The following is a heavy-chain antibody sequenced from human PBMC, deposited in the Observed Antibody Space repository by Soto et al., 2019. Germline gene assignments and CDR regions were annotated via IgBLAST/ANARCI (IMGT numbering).Heavy chain of an antibody. Sequence: QVHLQQWGAGLLKPSETLSLTCGVYGGSLRGSYWSXXXXXXXXXXEWLGKVTHSGSTTFNPSLKSRVSVSVDTSDNQFSLKLTSVTAADTAVYYCARGHIPVYGPVPDYFDSWGQGTLVTVSS. D-gene: IGHD2-21*01. CDR1: GGSLRGSY. V-gene: IGHV4-34*02. CDR3: ARGHIPVYGPVPDYFDS. J-gene: IGHJ4*02. CDR2: VTHSGST.